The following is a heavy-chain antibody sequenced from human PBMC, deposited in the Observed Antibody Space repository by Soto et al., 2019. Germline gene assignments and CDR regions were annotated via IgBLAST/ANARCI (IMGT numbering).Heavy chain of an antibody. CDR3: ATRPTEGDWFDP. V-gene: IGHV1-69*01. D-gene: IGHD3-16*01. CDR1: GGTFSSYA. Sequence: QVQLVQSGAEVKKPGSSVKVSCKASGGTFSSYAISWVRQAPGQGLEWMGGIIPIFGTANYAQKFQGRVTITADEATSTAYMELSSLRSDDTAVSYCATRPTEGDWFDPWGQGTLVTVSS. CDR2: IIPIFGTA. J-gene: IGHJ5*02.